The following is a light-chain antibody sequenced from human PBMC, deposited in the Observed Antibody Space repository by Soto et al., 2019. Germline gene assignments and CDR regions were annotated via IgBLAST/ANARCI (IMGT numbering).Light chain of an antibody. CDR3: QQYNNWYT. CDR1: QSVDTK. V-gene: IGKV3-15*01. J-gene: IGKJ2*01. CDR2: GAS. Sequence: ETVMTQSPATLSVSPEERATLSCRASQSVDTKLAWYQHKPGQAPRVLIYGASTRATGIPARFSGSGPGTEFALTISRLQSEDFAVYFCQQYNNWYTYGQGIKLE.